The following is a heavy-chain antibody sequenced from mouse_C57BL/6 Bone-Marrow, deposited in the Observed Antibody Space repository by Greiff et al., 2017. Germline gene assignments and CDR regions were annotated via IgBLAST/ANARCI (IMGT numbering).Heavy chain of an antibody. D-gene: IGHD2-5*01. J-gene: IGHJ4*01. CDR1: GFNIKDDY. V-gene: IGHV14-4*01. CDR2: IDPENGDT. Sequence: VQLKESGAELVRPGASVKLSCTASGFNIKDDYMHWVKQRPEQGLAWIGWIDPENGDTEYASKFQGKATITADTSSNTAYLQLSSLTSEDTDVYYCTQAYYSNYPYWGQGTSVTVSA. CDR3: TQAYYSNYPY.